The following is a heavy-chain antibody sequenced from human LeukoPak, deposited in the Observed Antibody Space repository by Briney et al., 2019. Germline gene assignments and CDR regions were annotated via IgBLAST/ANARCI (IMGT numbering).Heavy chain of an antibody. CDR1: GFTFDDYA. CDR2: ISWNRGSI. V-gene: IGHV3-9*03. Sequence: PGGSLRLSCAASGFTFDDYAMHWVRQAPGKGREGVSGISWNRGSIGYADSVKGRFTISRDNAKNALYLQMNSLRAEDMALYYCAKDGSSSGLGEFDYWGQGTLVTVSS. J-gene: IGHJ4*02. CDR3: AKDGSSSGLGEFDY. D-gene: IGHD6-19*01.